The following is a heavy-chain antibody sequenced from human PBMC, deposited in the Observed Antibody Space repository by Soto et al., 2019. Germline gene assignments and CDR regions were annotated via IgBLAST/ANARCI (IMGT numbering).Heavy chain of an antibody. D-gene: IGHD4-17*01. Sequence: ASVKVSCKASGYTFTSYGISWVRQATGQGLEWMGWISAYNGNTNYAQKLQGGVTMTTDTSTSTAYMELRSLRSDDTAVYYCAREGETVTTNDYNWLDAWGQGTLVTVSS. CDR3: AREGETVTTNDYNWLDA. CDR1: GYTFTSYG. CDR2: ISAYNGNT. J-gene: IGHJ5*02. V-gene: IGHV1-18*04.